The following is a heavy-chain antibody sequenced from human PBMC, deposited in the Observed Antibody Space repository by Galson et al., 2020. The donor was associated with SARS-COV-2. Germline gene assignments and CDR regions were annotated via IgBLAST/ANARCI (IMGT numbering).Heavy chain of an antibody. J-gene: IGHJ4*02. CDR3: ASTRTFPIPPLYDPPYYFDY. V-gene: IGHV4-34*01. CDR1: GGSFSGYY. CDR2: INHSGST. Sequence: SQASETLSLTCTIYGGSFSGYYWSWIRQPPGKGLEWIGEINHSGSTNYNPSLKSRVTISVDTSKNQFSLKLSSLTAADTAVYYCASTRTFPIPPLYDPPYYFDYWGQGTLVTVSS. D-gene: IGHD5-12*01.